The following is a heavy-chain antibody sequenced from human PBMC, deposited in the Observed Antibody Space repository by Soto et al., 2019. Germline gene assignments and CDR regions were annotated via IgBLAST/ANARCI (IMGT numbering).Heavy chain of an antibody. CDR1: GFSLRTNGSG. CDR2: IYGNNDK. V-gene: IGHV2-5*01. J-gene: IGHJ4*02. CDR3: AHRPTGWYLFDY. D-gene: IGHD6-19*01. Sequence: QITLKESGPTVVKPTQTLTLTCTVSGFSLRTNGSGVGWIRQPPGEAPEWLALIYGNNDKRYSPSLNSRLTITKDASKNQVVLTMTNMDPVDTGKYYCAHRPTGWYLFDYWGQGTLVTVSS.